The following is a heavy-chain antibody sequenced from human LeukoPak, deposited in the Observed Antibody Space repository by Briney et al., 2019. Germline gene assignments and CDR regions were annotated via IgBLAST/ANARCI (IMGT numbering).Heavy chain of an antibody. Sequence: GSLRLSCAGTGFKFSDKAMHWVRQAPGKGLEWIGEINHSGSTNYNPSLKSRVTISVDTSKNQFSLKLSSVTAADTAVYYCARGIAVAGTDYWGQGTLVTVSS. CDR2: INHSGST. D-gene: IGHD6-19*01. J-gene: IGHJ4*02. CDR3: ARGIAVAGTDY. CDR1: GFKFSDKA. V-gene: IGHV4-34*01.